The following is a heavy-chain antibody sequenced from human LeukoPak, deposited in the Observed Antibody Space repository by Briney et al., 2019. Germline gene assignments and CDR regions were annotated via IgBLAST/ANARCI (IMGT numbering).Heavy chain of an antibody. Sequence: ASVKVSCKASGYTFTSYDINWVRQATGQGLEWMGWMNPNSGNTGYAQKFQGRVTITRNTSISTAYMELRSLRSDDTAVYYCARDRSGWGYAFDIWGQGTMVTVSS. V-gene: IGHV1-8*03. J-gene: IGHJ3*02. CDR3: ARDRSGWGYAFDI. CDR1: GYTFTSYD. CDR2: MNPNSGNT. D-gene: IGHD6-19*01.